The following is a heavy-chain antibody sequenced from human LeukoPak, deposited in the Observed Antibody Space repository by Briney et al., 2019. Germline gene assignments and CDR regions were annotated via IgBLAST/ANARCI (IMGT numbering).Heavy chain of an antibody. V-gene: IGHV4-39*01. CDR1: GGSISSSSYY. CDR2: IYYSGST. CDR3: ARLVAGLRYFDY. D-gene: IGHD3-9*01. J-gene: IGHJ4*02. Sequence: SETLSLTCTVSGGSISSSSYYWGWIRQPPGKGLEWIGSIYYSGSTYYNPSLKSRVTISVDTSKNQFSLKLSSVTAADTAVYYCARLVAGLRYFDYWGQGTLVTVSS.